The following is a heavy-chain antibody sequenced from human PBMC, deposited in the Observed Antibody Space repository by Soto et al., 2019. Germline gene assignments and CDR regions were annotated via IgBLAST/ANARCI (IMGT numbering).Heavy chain of an antibody. CDR1: GFTFSNYA. CDR2: ISGSGGST. V-gene: IGHV3-23*01. CDR3: AKSGRLGSFLDY. J-gene: IGHJ4*02. Sequence: GGSLRLSCAASGFTFSNYAMNWVRQAPGRGLEWVSSISGSGGSTYYAGSVKGRFSISRDNSKNTLSLQMNSLRAEDTAVYYCAKSGRLGSFLDYWGQGILVTVSS. D-gene: IGHD6-13*01.